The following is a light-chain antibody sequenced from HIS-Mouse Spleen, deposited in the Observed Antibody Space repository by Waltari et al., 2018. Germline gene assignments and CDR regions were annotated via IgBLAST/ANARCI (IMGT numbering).Light chain of an antibody. CDR3: SSNEV. CDR2: EVS. J-gene: IGLJ2*01. V-gene: IGLV2-14*01. CDR1: SSDVGGYNY. Sequence: QSALTQPASVSGSPGQSITISCTGTSSDVGGYNYVSWYQQHPGKAPKRMIYEVSTRPSGVSNRFSGSKSGNTASLTISGLQAEDEADYYCSSNEVFGGGTKLTVL.